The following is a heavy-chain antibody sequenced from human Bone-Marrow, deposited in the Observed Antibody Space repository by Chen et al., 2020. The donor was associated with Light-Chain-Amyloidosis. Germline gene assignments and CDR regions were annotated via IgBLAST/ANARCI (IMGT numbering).Heavy chain of an antibody. D-gene: IGHD5-12*01. CDR1: GYNFPNYW. Sequence: EVQLEQSGPEVKKPGEYLKISGKGSGYNFPNYWIGWVRQIPGEGLEWIGVNCPDDSDARYSPSFEGQVTISADKAITTAYLQWRRLKASDTAMYYCARRRDGYNFDYWGQGTLVTVSS. CDR3: ARRRDGYNFDY. J-gene: IGHJ4*01. CDR2: NCPDDSDA. V-gene: IGHV5-51*01.